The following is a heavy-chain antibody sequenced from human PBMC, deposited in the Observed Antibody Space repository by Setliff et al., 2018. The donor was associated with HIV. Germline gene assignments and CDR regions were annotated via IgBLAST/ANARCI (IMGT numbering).Heavy chain of an antibody. Sequence: GGSLRLSCTASGLKLSFSFAWLSWVRQVPGKGPEWVGRIKRKSDGGTADYGAPVQGRFTISRDDSKKTLYLQMNNLKTEDTAVYYCVRAAAGLDIWSQGIRVTVSS. J-gene: IGHJ4*02. V-gene: IGHV3-15*01. CDR3: VRAAAGLDI. CDR1: GLKLSFSFAW. D-gene: IGHD6-25*01. CDR2: IKRKSDGGTA.